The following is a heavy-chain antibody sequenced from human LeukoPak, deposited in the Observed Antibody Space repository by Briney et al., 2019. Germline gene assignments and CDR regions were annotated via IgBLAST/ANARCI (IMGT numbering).Heavy chain of an antibody. CDR1: GYTFTSYG. Sequence: ASVKVSCKASGYTFTSYGISWVRQAPGQGREWMGWISAYNGNTKYAQEFQGRVTMTTDTSTSTAYMELRSLSSDDTAVYHCARDNHRSSWSWFDPWGQGTLVTVSS. J-gene: IGHJ5*02. CDR3: ARDNHRSSWSWFDP. D-gene: IGHD6-13*01. CDR2: ISAYNGNT. V-gene: IGHV1-18*01.